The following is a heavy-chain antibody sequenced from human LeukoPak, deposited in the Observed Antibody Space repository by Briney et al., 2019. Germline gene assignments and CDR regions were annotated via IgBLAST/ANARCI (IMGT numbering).Heavy chain of an antibody. CDR3: ARGVSMGLNTYGFCNY. CDR1: GGSLSGYY. D-gene: IGHD3-3*01. Sequence: PSETLSLTCAVCGGSLSGYYWNWIRQTPGKGLEWIGEIYHDGSTNYNPSLKSRVTIFVDTSNNQFSLKLTSVTAADTAVYYCARGVSMGLNTYGFCNYWGQGTPVTVSS. J-gene: IGHJ4*02. CDR2: IYHDGST. V-gene: IGHV4-34*01.